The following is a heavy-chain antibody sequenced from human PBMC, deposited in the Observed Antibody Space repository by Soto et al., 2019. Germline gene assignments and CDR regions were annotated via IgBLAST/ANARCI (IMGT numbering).Heavy chain of an antibody. CDR2: INPNSGGT. CDR3: ARGGYSYGYHYGMDD. CDR1: GYTFTGYY. D-gene: IGHD5-18*01. Sequence: QVQLVQSGAEVKKPGASVKVSCKASGYTFTGYYMHWVRQAPGQGLEWMGWINPNSGGTNYAQKFQGRVTMTRDTSISTAYMELSRLRSDDTAGYYCARGGYSYGYHYGMDDWGQGTTVTVSS. V-gene: IGHV1-2*02. J-gene: IGHJ6*02.